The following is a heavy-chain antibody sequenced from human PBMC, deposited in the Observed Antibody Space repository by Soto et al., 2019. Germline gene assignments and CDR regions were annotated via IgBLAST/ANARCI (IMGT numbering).Heavy chain of an antibody. J-gene: IGHJ6*02. Sequence: TGGSLRLSCAASGFTFSSYAMHWVRQAPGKGLEWVAVISYDGSNKYYADSVKGRFTISRDNSKNTLYLQMNSLRAEDTAVYYCARSVLLLGYYYGMDVWGQGTTVTVSS. D-gene: IGHD3-10*01. V-gene: IGHV3-30-3*01. CDR3: ARSVLLLGYYYGMDV. CDR1: GFTFSSYA. CDR2: ISYDGSNK.